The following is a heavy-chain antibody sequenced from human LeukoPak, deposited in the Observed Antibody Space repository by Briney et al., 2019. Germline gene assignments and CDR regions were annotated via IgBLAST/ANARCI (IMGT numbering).Heavy chain of an antibody. V-gene: IGHV4-39*01. J-gene: IGHJ6*02. CDR1: GGSISSSSFY. CDR2: IYYSGST. CDR3: ARQTGAAGAFNYYYYYGMDV. Sequence: SETLSLTCTVSGGSISSSSFYWGWIRQPPGRGLEWIATIYYSGSTYYNPSLKSRVTMSVDTSKNQLSLRLSSVTAADTAVYYCARQTGAAGAFNYYYYYGMDVWGQGTTVTVSS. D-gene: IGHD6-13*01.